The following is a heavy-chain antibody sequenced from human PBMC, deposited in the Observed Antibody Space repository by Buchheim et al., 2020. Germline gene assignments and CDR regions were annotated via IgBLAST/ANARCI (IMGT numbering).Heavy chain of an antibody. V-gene: IGHV4-34*01. CDR2: INHSGST. Sequence: QVQLQQWGAGLLKPSETLSLTCAVYGGSFSGYYWSWIRQPPGKGLEWIGEINHSGSTNYNPSLKSRVTISVDTSKNTFSLKLSSVTAADTAVYYCARVGASTIFGVVIMGYYGMDVWGQGTT. J-gene: IGHJ6*02. CDR3: ARVGASTIFGVVIMGYYGMDV. D-gene: IGHD3-3*01. CDR1: GGSFSGYY.